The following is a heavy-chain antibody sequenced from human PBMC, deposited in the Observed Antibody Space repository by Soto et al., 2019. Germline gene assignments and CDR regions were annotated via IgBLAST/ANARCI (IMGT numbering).Heavy chain of an antibody. CDR1: GFTFSSYG. J-gene: IGHJ6*02. CDR3: ARDLRDNYYYYGMDV. Sequence: WGSLRLSCAASGFTFSSYGMHWVCQAPGKGLEWVAVISYDGSNKYYADSVKGRFTISRDNSKNTLYLQMNSLRAEDTAVYYCARDLRDNYYYYGMDVWGQGTTVTVSS. CDR2: ISYDGSNK. V-gene: IGHV3-30-3*01.